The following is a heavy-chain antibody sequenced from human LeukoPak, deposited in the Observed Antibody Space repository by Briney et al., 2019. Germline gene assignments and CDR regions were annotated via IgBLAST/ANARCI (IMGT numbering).Heavy chain of an antibody. CDR3: ARSPGYYDILTGHPHVGAFDI. CDR1: GGSLSSYY. Sequence: SETLSLTCTVSGGSLSSYYWSWIRQPPGKGLEWIGYVYYSGSTNYNPSLKSRVAISIDTSKNQFSLKLSSVTAADTAVYYCARSPGYYDILTGHPHVGAFDIWGQGTMVTVSS. D-gene: IGHD3-9*01. V-gene: IGHV4-59*12. CDR2: VYYSGST. J-gene: IGHJ3*02.